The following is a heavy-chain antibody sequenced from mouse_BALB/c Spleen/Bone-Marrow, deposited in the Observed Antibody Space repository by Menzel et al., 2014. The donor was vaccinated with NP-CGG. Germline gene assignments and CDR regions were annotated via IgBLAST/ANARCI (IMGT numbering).Heavy chain of an antibody. V-gene: IGHV5-6-2*01. CDR2: IYTNDGST. J-gene: IGHJ4*01. Sequence: EVMLVESGGGLVKVGESLKLSCAASGFTFSTYYMSWVRQTPEKRLELVAAIYTNDGSTYYPDTMKGRFAISRDNAKNTLYLQMSSLKSEDTALYYCARRAFYALDYWGQGTSVTVSS. CDR3: ARRAFYALDY. CDR1: GFTFSTYY.